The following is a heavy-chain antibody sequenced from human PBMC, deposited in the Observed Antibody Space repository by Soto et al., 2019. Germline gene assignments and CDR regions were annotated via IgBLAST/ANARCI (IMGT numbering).Heavy chain of an antibody. Sequence: SQTLSLTCAISGPSVSSNSAAWNWIRQSPSRGLEWLGRTYHRSKWYNAYAVSVKSRITIIPDTSKNQFYLQLNSVTPEDTAVYYCARDCTNGVCDPSYHYGMDVWGQGTTVTVSS. V-gene: IGHV6-1*01. CDR2: TYHRSKWYN. D-gene: IGHD2-8*01. CDR3: ARDCTNGVCDPSYHYGMDV. CDR1: GPSVSSNSAA. J-gene: IGHJ6*02.